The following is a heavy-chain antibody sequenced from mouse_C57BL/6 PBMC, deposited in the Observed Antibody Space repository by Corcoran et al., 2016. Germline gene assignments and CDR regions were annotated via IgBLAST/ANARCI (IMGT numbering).Heavy chain of an antibody. D-gene: IGHD3-3*01. CDR3: ARKGVPPDY. CDR2: INTYSGVP. V-gene: IGHV9-3*01. Sequence: QIQLVQSGPELKKPGETVKISCKASGYTFTTYGMSWVKQAPGKGLKWMGWINTYSGVPTYADDFKGRFAFSLETSASTAYLQINNLKNGDTATYFCARKGVPPDYWGQGTTLTVSS. J-gene: IGHJ2*01. CDR1: GYTFTTYG.